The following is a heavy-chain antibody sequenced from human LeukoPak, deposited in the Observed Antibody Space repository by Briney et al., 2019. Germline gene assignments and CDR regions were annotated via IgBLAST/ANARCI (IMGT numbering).Heavy chain of an antibody. CDR2: IYYSGST. J-gene: IGHJ6*02. D-gene: IGHD3-10*01. V-gene: IGHV4-59*01. Sequence: PSETLSLTCTVSGGSISSYYWSWIRQPPGKGLEWIGYIYYSGSTNYNPSLKSRVTISVDTSKNQFSLKLSSVTAADTAVYYCARGYYGSGSYFIYYYYGMDVWGQGTTVTVSS. CDR1: GGSISSYY. CDR3: ARGYYGSGSYFIYYYYGMDV.